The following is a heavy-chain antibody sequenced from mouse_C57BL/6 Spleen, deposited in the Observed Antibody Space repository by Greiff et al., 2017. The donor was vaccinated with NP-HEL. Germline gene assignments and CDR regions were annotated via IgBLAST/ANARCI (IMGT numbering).Heavy chain of an antibody. Sequence: QVQLQQPGAELVMPGASVKLSCKASGYTFTSYWMHWVKQRPGQGLEWIGEIDPSDSYTNYNQKFKGKSTLTVDKSSSTAYMQLSSLTSEDSAVYYCARSDAHGYYYAMDYWGQGTSVTVSS. V-gene: IGHV1-69*01. D-gene: IGHD2-3*01. CDR2: IDPSDSYT. CDR3: ARSDAHGYYYAMDY. J-gene: IGHJ4*01. CDR1: GYTFTSYW.